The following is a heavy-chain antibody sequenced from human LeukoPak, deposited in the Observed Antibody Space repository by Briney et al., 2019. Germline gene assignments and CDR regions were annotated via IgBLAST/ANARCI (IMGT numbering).Heavy chain of an antibody. Sequence: GGSLRLSCAASGFTVSSNYMSWVRQAPGKGLEWVSVIYSGGSTYYADSVMGRFTISRDNSNNTLYLQTNSLRAEDTAVYYCAKFAKTYGDHFGYWGQGTLVTVSS. CDR1: GFTVSSNY. J-gene: IGHJ4*02. V-gene: IGHV3-53*01. CDR2: IYSGGST. CDR3: AKFAKTYGDHFGY. D-gene: IGHD3-10*01.